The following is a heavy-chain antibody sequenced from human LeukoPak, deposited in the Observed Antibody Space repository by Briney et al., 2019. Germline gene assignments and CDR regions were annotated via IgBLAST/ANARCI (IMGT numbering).Heavy chain of an antibody. CDR2: FYYSGDT. CDR3: ARERSTGYYDYVWGSRIYNWFDP. D-gene: IGHD3-16*01. Sequence: PSETLSLTCTVSGGSISNGGYFWSWIRQHPGKGLEWIGHFYYSGDTYYNPSLKSRVTISVDTSKNQFSLKLSSVTAADTAVYYCARERSTGYYDYVWGSRIYNWFDPWGQGTLVTVSS. V-gene: IGHV4-31*03. J-gene: IGHJ5*02. CDR1: GGSISNGGYF.